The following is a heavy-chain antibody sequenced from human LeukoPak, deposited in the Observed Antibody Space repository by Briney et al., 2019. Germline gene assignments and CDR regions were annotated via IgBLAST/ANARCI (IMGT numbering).Heavy chain of an antibody. Sequence: SQTLSLTCTVSGGSISSGSYYWSWIRQPAGKGLEWIGRIYTSGSTNYNPSLKSRVTISVDTSKNQSSLKLSSVTAADTAVYYCAREARYFDWLVDYWGQGTLVTVSS. CDR1: GGSISSGSYY. CDR3: AREARYFDWLVDY. J-gene: IGHJ4*02. D-gene: IGHD3-9*01. V-gene: IGHV4-61*02. CDR2: IYTSGST.